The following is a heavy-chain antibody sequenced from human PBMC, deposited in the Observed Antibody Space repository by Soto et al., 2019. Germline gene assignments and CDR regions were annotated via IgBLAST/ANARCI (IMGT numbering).Heavy chain of an antibody. J-gene: IGHJ4*02. Sequence: SETLSLTCTVSGGSISSHIHYWVWIRQPPGKGLEWIGSVHYSGRTDYNPSLQNRVTMSVDTSKNQISLRLSFVTAADTALYYCASLLYYYDSSGYSAHFDNWGQGTLVTVSS. V-gene: IGHV4-39*01. CDR1: GGSISSHIHY. CDR3: ASLLYYYDSSGYSAHFDN. D-gene: IGHD3-22*01. CDR2: VHYSGRT.